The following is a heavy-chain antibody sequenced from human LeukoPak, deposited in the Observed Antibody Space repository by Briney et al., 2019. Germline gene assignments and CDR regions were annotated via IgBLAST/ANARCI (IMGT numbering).Heavy chain of an antibody. CDR1: GFTLSRYW. D-gene: IGHD3-10*01. CDR2: IKEDGSVK. CDR3: AASITMFDY. V-gene: IGHV3-7*02. J-gene: IGHJ4*02. Sequence: GSLRLSCAGSGFTLSRYWMSWVRQAPGKRLEWVANIKEDGSVKYYVESVKGRFTISRDNAKNSLYLQMNSLRAEDTAVYYCAASITMFDYWGQGTLVTVSS.